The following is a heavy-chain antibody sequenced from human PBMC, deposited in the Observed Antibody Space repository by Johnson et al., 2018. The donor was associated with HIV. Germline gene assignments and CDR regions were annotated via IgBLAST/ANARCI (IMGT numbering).Heavy chain of an antibody. J-gene: IGHJ3*02. V-gene: IGHV3-23*04. CDR3: AKGGRGASYYGAFDI. CDR1: GFIFGNYW. D-gene: IGHD1-26*01. Sequence: VQLVESGGALVQPGGSLRLSCATSGFIFGNYWMTWIRQAPGKGLEWVANIDLGDSTYYADSVKGRFTISRDNSKNTLYLQMNSLRVEDTAIYYCAKGGRGASYYGAFDIWGQGTMVTVSS. CDR2: NIDLGDST.